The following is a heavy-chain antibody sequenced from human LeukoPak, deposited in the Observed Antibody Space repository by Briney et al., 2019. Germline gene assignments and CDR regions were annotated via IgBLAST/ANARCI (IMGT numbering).Heavy chain of an antibody. V-gene: IGHV3-23*01. CDR1: GFTFSSYA. J-gene: IGHJ4*02. CDR3: AKDTSIGRYCTNDVCSPFDY. Sequence: GGSLILSCAGSGFTFSSYAMSWVRQAPGKGLEWVSAISDTGATTYDADSVKGRFTISRDNSRSTLYLQMNSLRAEDTALYYCAKDTSIGRYCTNDVCSPFDYWGQGTLVTVSS. CDR2: ISDTGATT. D-gene: IGHD2-8*01.